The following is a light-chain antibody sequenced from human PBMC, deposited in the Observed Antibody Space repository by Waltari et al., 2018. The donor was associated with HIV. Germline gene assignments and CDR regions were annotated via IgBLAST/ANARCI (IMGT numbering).Light chain of an antibody. Sequence: QSVLTQPPSASGTPGQRVTISCSGSSSNIGSNTVSWYQQLPGTAPQLLIYSNKQRPSGVPDRFSGSKPGTSASLAISGLQSEDEADYYCAAWDDSLNGWVFGGGTKLTVL. CDR1: SSNIGSNT. J-gene: IGLJ3*02. CDR2: SNK. V-gene: IGLV1-44*01. CDR3: AAWDDSLNGWV.